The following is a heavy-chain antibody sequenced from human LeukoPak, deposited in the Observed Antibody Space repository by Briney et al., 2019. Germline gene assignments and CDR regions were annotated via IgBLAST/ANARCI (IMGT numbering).Heavy chain of an antibody. CDR1: GYSISSGYY. CDR2: IYHSVST. CDR3: ARNWNALSYYYYYMDV. V-gene: IGHV4-38-2*01. J-gene: IGHJ6*03. Sequence: SETLSLTCAVSGYSISSGYYWGWIRQPPGKGLEWIGSIYHSVSTYYNPSLKSRVTISVDTSKNQFSLKLSSVTAADTAVYYCARNWNALSYYYYYMDVWGKGTTVTVSS. D-gene: IGHD1-1*01.